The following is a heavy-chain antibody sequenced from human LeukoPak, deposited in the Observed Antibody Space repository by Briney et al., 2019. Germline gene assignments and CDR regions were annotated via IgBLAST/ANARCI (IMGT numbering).Heavy chain of an antibody. D-gene: IGHD6-13*01. CDR1: GGSISSSSYY. CDR2: IYYSGST. Sequence: SETLSLTCTVSGGSISSSSYYWGWIRQPPGKGLEWIGSIYYSGSTYYNPSLKSRVTISVDKSKNQFSLKLSSVTAADTAVYYCARLIAAAGIDYWGQGTLVTVSS. CDR3: ARLIAAAGIDY. V-gene: IGHV4-39*07. J-gene: IGHJ4*02.